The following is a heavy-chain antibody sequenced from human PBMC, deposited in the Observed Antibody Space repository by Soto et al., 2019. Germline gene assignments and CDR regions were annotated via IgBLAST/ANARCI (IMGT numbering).Heavy chain of an antibody. J-gene: IGHJ3*01. D-gene: IGHD2-15*01. CDR3: AHRLVGSCSITRAFDF. V-gene: IGHV2-5*02. Sequence: QITLKESGPTLVKPTQTLTLTCTFSGFSLSTSGVGVGWIRQPPGKALEWLALIYWDGDKRYTPSLKSRLTITKDTSKNQVVLTMTKVDPVDTATYYCAHRLVGSCSITRAFDFWGQGTMVTVSS. CDR2: IYWDGDK. CDR1: GFSLSTSGVG.